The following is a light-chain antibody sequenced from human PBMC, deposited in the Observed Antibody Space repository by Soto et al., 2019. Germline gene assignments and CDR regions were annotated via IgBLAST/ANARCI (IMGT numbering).Light chain of an antibody. V-gene: IGKV3-20*01. J-gene: IGKJ1*01. CDR2: GAS. Sequence: EIVLTQSPGTLSLSPGERATLSCRASQSVSNNYLAWYQQKPGQAPRLVIYGASNRATGIPDRFSASGSVTDFTLTISRLEPEDFAVYYCQQYISSPLTFGQGTKVDIK. CDR3: QQYISSPLT. CDR1: QSVSNNY.